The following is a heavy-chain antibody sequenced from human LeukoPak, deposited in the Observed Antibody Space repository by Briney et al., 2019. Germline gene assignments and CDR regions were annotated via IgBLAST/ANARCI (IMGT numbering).Heavy chain of an antibody. J-gene: IGHJ4*02. V-gene: IGHV5-51*01. CDR3: ARHPFD. CDR1: GYRFTSDW. CDR2: IYPGDSDT. Sequence: GESLKISCKASGYRFTSDWIAWVRQTPGKGLEWMGIIYPGDSDTRYRPSFQGQVTISADKSISTAYLQWSSLKASDTAIYYCARHPFDWGQGTLVTVSS.